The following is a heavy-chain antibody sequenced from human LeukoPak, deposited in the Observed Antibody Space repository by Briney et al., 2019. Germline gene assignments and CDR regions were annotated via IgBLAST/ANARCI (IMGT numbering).Heavy chain of an antibody. V-gene: IGHV3-7*04. Sequence: GGSLRLSCGASGLTLSNYWMTWVRQAPGKGLDWVANIKQDGSEQYYVDSVKGRFTISRDNAKNSLFLQMNSLRAEDTATYYCVREFRRAPTLGGSYHFDYWGQGTLVTVSS. CDR3: VREFRRAPTLGGSYHFDY. CDR1: GLTLSNYW. J-gene: IGHJ4*02. D-gene: IGHD1-26*01. CDR2: IKQDGSEQ.